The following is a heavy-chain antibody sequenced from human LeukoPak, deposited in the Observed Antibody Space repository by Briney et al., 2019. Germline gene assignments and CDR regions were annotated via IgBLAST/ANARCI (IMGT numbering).Heavy chain of an antibody. Sequence: PAGSLRLSCAASGFTVSSNYMSWVRQAPGKGLEWVSVIYSGGSTYYADSVKGRFTISRDNSKNTLYLQMNSLRAEDTAVYYCARDEQQLSFDYWGQGTLVTVSS. CDR1: GFTVSSNY. V-gene: IGHV3-66*01. J-gene: IGHJ4*02. CDR2: IYSGGST. D-gene: IGHD6-13*01. CDR3: ARDEQQLSFDY.